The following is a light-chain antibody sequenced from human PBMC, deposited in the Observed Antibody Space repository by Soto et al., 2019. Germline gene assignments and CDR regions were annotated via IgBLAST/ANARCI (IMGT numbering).Light chain of an antibody. CDR1: QSVAINY. CDR2: GAS. Sequence: EFVLTQSPGTLSLSPGERATLSCRASQSVAINYLAWYQQKPGQAPRLLIYGASSRATGIPDRFSGSGSGIDFTLTISRLEPEDFAVYYCQQYGTSPLTFGGGTKVEIK. J-gene: IGKJ4*01. CDR3: QQYGTSPLT. V-gene: IGKV3-20*01.